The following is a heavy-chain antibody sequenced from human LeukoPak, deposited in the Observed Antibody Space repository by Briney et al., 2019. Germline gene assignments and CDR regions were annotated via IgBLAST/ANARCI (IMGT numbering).Heavy chain of an antibody. CDR1: GYTFTSYD. V-gene: IGHV1-8*01. D-gene: IGHD3-9*01. Sequence: XSVKVSCKASGYTFTSYDINWVRQATGQGLEWMGWMNPNSGNTGYAQKFQGRVTMTRNTSISIAYMEVSSLRSEDTAVYYCARGTRGDILTGYSLGYWGQGTLVTVSS. CDR3: ARGTRGDILTGYSLGY. CDR2: MNPNSGNT. J-gene: IGHJ4*02.